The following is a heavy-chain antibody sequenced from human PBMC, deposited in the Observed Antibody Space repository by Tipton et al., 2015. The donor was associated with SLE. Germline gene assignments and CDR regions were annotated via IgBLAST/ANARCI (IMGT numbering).Heavy chain of an antibody. D-gene: IGHD3-9*01. J-gene: IGHJ3*01. CDR3: ASGILTGNAAFDV. CDR1: GGSISGDYC. V-gene: IGHV4-31*03. Sequence: TLSLTCTVSGGSISGDYCWSWIRQHPGKGLEWLGYVCLTGSAFYNPSLKSRLSISVDTSKNQFSLILRSVTAADTAVYYCASGILTGNAAFDVWGQGTMVTVSP. CDR2: VCLTGSA.